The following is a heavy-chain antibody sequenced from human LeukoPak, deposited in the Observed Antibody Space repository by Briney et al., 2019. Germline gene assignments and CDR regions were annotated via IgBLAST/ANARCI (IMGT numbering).Heavy chain of an antibody. V-gene: IGHV4-59*01. D-gene: IGHD1-14*01. CDR1: GGSISSYY. J-gene: IGHJ3*02. CDR2: IYYSGST. Sequence: TLSLTCTVSGGSISSYYWSWIRQPPGRGLEWIGYIYYSGSTSYNPSPKGRVTISVDTSKNQFSLKLSSVTAAVTAVYYCARGRRTSDIWGQGTMVTVSS. CDR3: ARGRRTSDI.